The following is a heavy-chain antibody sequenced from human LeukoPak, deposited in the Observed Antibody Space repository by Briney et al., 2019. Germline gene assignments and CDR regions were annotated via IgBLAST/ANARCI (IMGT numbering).Heavy chain of an antibody. Sequence: GGSLRLSCAASGFSFSSHGMSWVRQAPGKGLEWVSGIIGGAGSTYYADSVKGRFTISRDNAKNSLYLQMNSLRAEDTAVYYCARLLVYNSGGEAFDHWGQGTLVTVSS. V-gene: IGHV3-23*01. CDR1: GFSFSSHG. J-gene: IGHJ4*02. CDR2: IIGGAGST. CDR3: ARLLVYNSGGEAFDH. D-gene: IGHD1-20*01.